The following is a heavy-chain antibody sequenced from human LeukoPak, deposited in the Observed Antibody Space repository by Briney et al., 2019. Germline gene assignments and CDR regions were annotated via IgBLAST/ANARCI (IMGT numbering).Heavy chain of an antibody. V-gene: IGHV1-18*01. Sequence: ASVKVSCKASGYTFISYGISWVRQAPGQGLEWMGWISAYNGNTNYAQELQGRVTMTTDTSTSTAYMELRSLRSDDAAVYYCARRGLSGWLRSLDYWGQGTLVTVSS. D-gene: IGHD5-12*01. CDR3: ARRGLSGWLRSLDY. CDR1: GYTFISYG. J-gene: IGHJ4*02. CDR2: ISAYNGNT.